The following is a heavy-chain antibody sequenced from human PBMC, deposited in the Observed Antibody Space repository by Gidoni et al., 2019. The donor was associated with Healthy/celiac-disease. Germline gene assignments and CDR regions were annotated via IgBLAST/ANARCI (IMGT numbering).Heavy chain of an antibody. Sequence: EVQLLESGGGLVQPGGSLRLSCAASGFTFSSYALSWVRQAPGKGLEWVSAISGSGGSTYYADSVKGRFTISRDNSKNTLYLQMNSLRAEDTAVYYCAKDQGYYDFWSGYSTDDAFDIWGQGTMVTVSS. CDR3: AKDQGYYDFWSGYSTDDAFDI. CDR2: ISGSGGST. D-gene: IGHD3-3*01. J-gene: IGHJ3*02. V-gene: IGHV3-23*01. CDR1: GFTFSSYA.